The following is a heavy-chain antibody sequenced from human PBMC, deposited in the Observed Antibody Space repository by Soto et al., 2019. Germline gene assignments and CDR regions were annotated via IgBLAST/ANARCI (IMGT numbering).Heavy chain of an antibody. CDR3: ARAAVTTGPSYYYYGMDV. J-gene: IGHJ6*02. Sequence: QVQLVQSGAEVKKPGSSVKVSCKASGGTFSSYAISWVRQAPGQGLEWMGGIIPIFGTANYAQKFQGRVTNTADESTSTAYMELSSLRSEDTAVYYCARAAVTTGPSYYYYGMDVWGQGTTVTVSS. CDR1: GGTFSSYA. D-gene: IGHD4-17*01. V-gene: IGHV1-69*01. CDR2: IIPIFGTA.